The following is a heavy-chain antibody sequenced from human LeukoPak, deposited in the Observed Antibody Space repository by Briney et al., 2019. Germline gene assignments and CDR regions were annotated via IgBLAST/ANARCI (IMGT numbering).Heavy chain of an antibody. V-gene: IGHV4-34*01. CDR3: ARVRRLRDRGWYRVPNYFDY. CDR1: GGSFSGYY. Sequence: SETLSLTCAVYGGSFSGYYWSWIRQPPGKGLEWIGEINHSGSTNYNPSLKSRVTISVDTSKNQFSLKLSSVTAADTAVYYCARVRRLRDRGWYRVPNYFDYWGQGTLVTVSS. D-gene: IGHD6-19*01. CDR2: INHSGST. J-gene: IGHJ4*02.